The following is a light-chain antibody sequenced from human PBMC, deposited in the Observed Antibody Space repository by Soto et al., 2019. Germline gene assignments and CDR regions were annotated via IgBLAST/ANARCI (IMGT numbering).Light chain of an antibody. CDR1: GSVSNN. V-gene: IGKV3-15*01. CDR3: QQYNAWPLT. J-gene: IGKJ4*01. CDR2: GAS. Sequence: EIVLTQSPATLSVSQGERATLSCRASGSVSNNLAWYQQKPGQAPRLLIYGASARATGIPARFSGSGSGTAFTLSISGLQSEDFAVYYCQQYNAWPLTFGGGTKVEIK.